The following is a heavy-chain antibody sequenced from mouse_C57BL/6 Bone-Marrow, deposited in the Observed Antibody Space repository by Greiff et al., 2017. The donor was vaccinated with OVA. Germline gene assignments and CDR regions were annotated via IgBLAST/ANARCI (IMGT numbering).Heavy chain of an antibody. J-gene: IGHJ2*01. CDR1: GYTFTNYW. CDR2: IYPGGGYT. CDR3: ARERLRHYFDY. D-gene: IGHD2-2*01. V-gene: IGHV1-63*01. Sequence: VQLQQSGAEMVRPGTSVKMSCKASGYTFTNYWIGWAKQRPGHGLEWIGDIYPGGGYTNYNEKFKGKATLTADKSSSTAYMQFSSLTSEDSAIYYCARERLRHYFDYWGQGTTLTVSS.